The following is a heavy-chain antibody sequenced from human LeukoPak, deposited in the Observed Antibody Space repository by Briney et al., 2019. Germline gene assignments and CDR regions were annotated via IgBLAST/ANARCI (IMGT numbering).Heavy chain of an antibody. V-gene: IGHV4-34*01. D-gene: IGHD3-3*01. CDR1: GGSFSGYY. Sequence: SETLSLTCAVYGGSFSGYYWSWIRQPPGKGLEWIGEINHSGSTNYNPSLKSRVTISVDTSKNQFSLKLSSVTAADTAVYYCARGRVYYDFWSGYSKYYFDYWGKGTTVTVSS. J-gene: IGHJ4*03. CDR3: ARGRVYYDFWSGYSKYYFDY. CDR2: INHSGST.